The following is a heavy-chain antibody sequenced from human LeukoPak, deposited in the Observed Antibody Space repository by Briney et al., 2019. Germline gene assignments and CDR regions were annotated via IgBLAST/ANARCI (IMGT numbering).Heavy chain of an antibody. D-gene: IGHD3-16*02. CDR1: GGSFSGYY. J-gene: IGHJ4*02. V-gene: IGHV4-34*01. CDR2: INHSGST. Sequence: NPSETLSLTCTVYGGSFSGYYWSWIRQPPGKGLEWIGEINHSGSTNYNPSLKSRVTISVDTSKNQFSLKLSSVTAADTAVYYCASSPGGVIANTPRYWGQGTLVTVSS. CDR3: ASSPGGVIANTPRY.